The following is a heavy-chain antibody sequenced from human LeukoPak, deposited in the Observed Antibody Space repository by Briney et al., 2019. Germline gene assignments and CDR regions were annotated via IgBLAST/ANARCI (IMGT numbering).Heavy chain of an antibody. CDR1: GGSISSSSYY. Sequence: SETLSLTCTVSGGSISSSSYYWGWIRQPPGKGLEWIGNIFYSGSTYYNPSLKSRVTISVDTSKNQFSLKLSSVTAADTAVYSCLSGYAGLYYFDYWGQGALVIVSS. V-gene: IGHV4-39*01. D-gene: IGHD3-22*01. J-gene: IGHJ4*02. CDR3: LSGYAGLYYFDY. CDR2: IFYSGST.